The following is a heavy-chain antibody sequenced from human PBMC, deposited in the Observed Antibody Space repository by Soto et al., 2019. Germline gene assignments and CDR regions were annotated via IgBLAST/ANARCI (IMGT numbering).Heavy chain of an antibody. J-gene: IGHJ6*02. Sequence: EVQLVESGGGLVKPGGSLRLSCAASGFTFSSYSMNWVRQAPGKGLEWVSSISSSSSYIYYADSVKGRFTISRDNAKNSLYLQMNSLRAEDTAVYYCARDLRIAARLAGRDCYYYYGMDVWGQGTTVTVSS. CDR1: GFTFSSYS. D-gene: IGHD6-6*01. CDR2: ISSSSSYI. CDR3: ARDLRIAARLAGRDCYYYYGMDV. V-gene: IGHV3-21*01.